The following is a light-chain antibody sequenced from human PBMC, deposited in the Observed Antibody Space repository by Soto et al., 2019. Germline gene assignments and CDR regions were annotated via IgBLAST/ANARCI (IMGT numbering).Light chain of an antibody. CDR2: KAS. Sequence: DIPMTQSPSTLSASFGDRVNITCRASQSLNSLLAWYQQKPGRAPKLLIYKASTLKSGVPSRFSGSGSGTEFTLTISSLQPDDFATYYCQQYNSYSWTFGQGTKVDIK. J-gene: IGKJ1*01. V-gene: IGKV1-5*03. CDR1: QSLNSL. CDR3: QQYNSYSWT.